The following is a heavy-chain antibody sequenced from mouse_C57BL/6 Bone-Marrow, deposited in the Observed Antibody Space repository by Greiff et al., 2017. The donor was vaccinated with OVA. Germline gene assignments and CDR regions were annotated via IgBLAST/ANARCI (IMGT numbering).Heavy chain of an antibody. D-gene: IGHD5-5*01. CDR3: ATTVESSYYFDD. V-gene: IGHV1-53*01. CDR1: GYTFTSYW. Sequence: QVQLLQSGTELVKPGASLKLSCAASGYTFTSYWMHWVHQTPEQGLEWIGTISASNSGTNYTENVKSKATLTVDKAYSTAYLQLSSLTSEDSAVYYCATTVESSYYFDDWGKGTTLTVSS. J-gene: IGHJ2*01. CDR2: ISASNSGT.